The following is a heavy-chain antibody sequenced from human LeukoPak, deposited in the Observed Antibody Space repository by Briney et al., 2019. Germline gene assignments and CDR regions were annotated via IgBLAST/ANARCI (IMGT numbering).Heavy chain of an antibody. Sequence: GASVKVSCKASGGTFSSYAISWVRQAPGQGLEWMGGIIPIFGTANYAQKFQGRVTMTTDTSTSTAYMELRSLRSDDTAVYYCARVEGRYYYDSSGSPSDYWGQGTLVTVSS. D-gene: IGHD3-22*01. V-gene: IGHV1-69*05. J-gene: IGHJ4*02. CDR1: GGTFSSYA. CDR3: ARVEGRYYYDSSGSPSDY. CDR2: IIPIFGTA.